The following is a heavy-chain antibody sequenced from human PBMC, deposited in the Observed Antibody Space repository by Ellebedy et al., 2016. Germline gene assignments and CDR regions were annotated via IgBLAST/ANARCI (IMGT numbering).Heavy chain of an antibody. CDR3: VSALAAVFDS. V-gene: IGHV3-64*01. D-gene: IGHD6-13*01. CDR1: GFTFSTYA. CDR2: ISSNGDST. J-gene: IGHJ4*02. Sequence: GESLKISCAASGFTFSTYAMHWVRQAPGKGLEYVSTISSNGDSTYYANSVKGRFSISRDNSKNTPYLQMGSLRTEDMAVYYCVSALAAVFDSWGQGTLVTVSS.